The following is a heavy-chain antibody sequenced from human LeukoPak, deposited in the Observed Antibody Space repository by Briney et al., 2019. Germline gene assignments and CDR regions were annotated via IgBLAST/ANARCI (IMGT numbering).Heavy chain of an antibody. D-gene: IGHD3-3*01. CDR3: ARILGDHQKDFHH. CDR1: GYTFTDYT. Sequence: ASVKVSCTTSGYTFTDYTLDWVRQAPGRGLEWMGWISTKTGTPHVQGFTGRFVFSLDTPVSTAYLQISNLNLDDTAVYYCARILGDHQKDFHHWGQGTLVTVSS. CDR2: ISTKTGTP. V-gene: IGHV7-4-1*02. J-gene: IGHJ1*01.